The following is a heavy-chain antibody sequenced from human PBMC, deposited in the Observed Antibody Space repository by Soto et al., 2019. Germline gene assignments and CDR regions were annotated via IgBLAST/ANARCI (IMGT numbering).Heavy chain of an antibody. Sequence: GGSLRLSCAVSRFTLNDYAMSRVREAPGKGLEWVSTISGGLGSAYYGASVEGRLTISGDSSNNTLYLQMNILIVEHTATDYCAKEARLPGCGLLLHAFDIWGDGTRVSV. CDR3: AKEARLPGCGLLLHAFDI. CDR1: RFTLNDYA. J-gene: IGHJ3*02. CDR2: ISGGLGSA. D-gene: IGHD1-26*01. V-gene: IGHV3-23*01.